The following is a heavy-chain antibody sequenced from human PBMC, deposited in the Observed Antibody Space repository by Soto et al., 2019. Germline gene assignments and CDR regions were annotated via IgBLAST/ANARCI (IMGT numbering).Heavy chain of an antibody. V-gene: IGHV4-31*03. J-gene: IGHJ4*02. CDR2: IYYSGSA. CDR1: GGSISSGAFY. CDR3: ARNVYYDTSAYQYYFDY. D-gene: IGHD3-22*01. Sequence: PSETLSLTCTVSGGSISSGAFYWSWIRQHPGKGMEWIGYIYYSGSAYYNTSLKSRVTISVDTSKNQFYLKLSSMTAVDTAVYYCARNVYYDTSAYQYYFDYWGQGSLVTVSS.